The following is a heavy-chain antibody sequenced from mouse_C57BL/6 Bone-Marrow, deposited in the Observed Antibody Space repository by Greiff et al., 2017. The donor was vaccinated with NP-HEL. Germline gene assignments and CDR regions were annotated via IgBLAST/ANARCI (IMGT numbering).Heavy chain of an antibody. V-gene: IGHV5-4*01. Sequence: EVKLMESGGGLVKPGGSLKLSCAASGFTFSSYAMSWVRQTPEKRLEWVATISDGGSYIYYPDNVKGRFTISRDNAKNNQYLQMSHLKSEDTAMYYCARDPSFDYWGQGTTLTVSS. CDR2: ISDGGSYI. CDR1: GFTFSSYA. CDR3: ARDPSFDY. J-gene: IGHJ2*01.